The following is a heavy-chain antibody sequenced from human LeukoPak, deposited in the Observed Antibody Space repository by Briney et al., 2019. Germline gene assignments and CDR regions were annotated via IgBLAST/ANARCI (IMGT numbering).Heavy chain of an antibody. CDR1: GFTFSSHA. D-gene: IGHD2-15*01. CDR3: ARGTHIVVVVDYGMDV. J-gene: IGHJ6*02. V-gene: IGHV3-30-3*01. Sequence: GGSLRLSCAASGFTFSSHAMHWVRQAPGKGLEWVAVISYDGNNKYYADSVKGRFTISRDNSKNTLYLQMNSLRAEDTAVYYCARGTHIVVVVDYGMDVWGQGTTVTVSS. CDR2: ISYDGNNK.